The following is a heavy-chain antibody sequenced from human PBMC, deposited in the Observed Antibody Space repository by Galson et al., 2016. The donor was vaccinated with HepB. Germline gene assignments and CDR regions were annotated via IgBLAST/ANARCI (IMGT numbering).Heavy chain of an antibody. CDR1: GYSFTSYY. Sequence: SVKVSCKASGYSFTSYYIHWVRQAPGQGLEWMGIINPRSGSTNYAQKFQGRVTMTRDTSTSTVYMELSSLKSDDTAVYYCGRDGVGRTGYDFWSGLRHFDYWGHGTLVTVSS. J-gene: IGHJ4*01. V-gene: IGHV1-46*01. CDR2: INPRSGST. CDR3: GRDGVGRTGYDFWSGLRHFDY. D-gene: IGHD3-3*01.